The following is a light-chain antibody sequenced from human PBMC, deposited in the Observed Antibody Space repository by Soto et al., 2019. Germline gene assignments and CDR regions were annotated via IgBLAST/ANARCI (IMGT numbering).Light chain of an antibody. V-gene: IGLV2-14*01. CDR3: SSYISSSTRV. CDR1: SSDVGGYND. J-gene: IGLJ1*01. Sequence: QSALTQPASVSGSPGQSITISCTGTSSDVGGYNDVSWYQQHPGKAPKLMIYDVSNRPSGVSNRFSGSKSGNTASLTISGRQAEDEADYYCSSYISSSTRVFGTGTKLTVL. CDR2: DVS.